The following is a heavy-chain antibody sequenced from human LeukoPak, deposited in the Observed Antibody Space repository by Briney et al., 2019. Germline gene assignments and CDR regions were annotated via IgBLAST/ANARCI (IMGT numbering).Heavy chain of an antibody. CDR3: ATDVGQLWSPDN. D-gene: IGHD5-18*01. CDR2: ISGSGNTI. CDR1: GFTFSDYY. Sequence: GGSLRLSCAASGFTFSDYYMSWIRQAPGKGLEWVSYISGSGNTIYYADSVKGRSTLSRDNAKNSVYLHMNRLRADDTAVYYCATDVGQLWSPDNWGQGTLVTVSS. V-gene: IGHV3-11*01. J-gene: IGHJ4*02.